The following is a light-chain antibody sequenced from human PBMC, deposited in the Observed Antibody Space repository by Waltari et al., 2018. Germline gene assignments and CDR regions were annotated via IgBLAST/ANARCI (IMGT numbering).Light chain of an antibody. V-gene: IGLV3-10*01. CDR2: EDT. J-gene: IGLJ2*01. Sequence: SYELTQPPSVSVSPGQTATNTFSGDLLTKKFPNWFQQKSGQAPVMVIYEDTKRLSAIPERFSGSSSGTTAALTITGAQVEDEADYYCYSTDIFRSERGVFGGGTKLLVL. CDR1: LLTKKF. CDR3: YSTDIFRSERGV.